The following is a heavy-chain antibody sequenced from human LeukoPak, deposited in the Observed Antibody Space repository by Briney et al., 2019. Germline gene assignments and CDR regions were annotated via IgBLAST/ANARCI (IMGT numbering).Heavy chain of an antibody. Sequence: GGSLRLSCAASGFTFSDYYMSWIRQAPGKGLEWVSYISNSGSTLYYADSVKGRFTISRDNAKNSLYLQMNSLRAEDTAVYYCARGPGTYEYSSSRYYYYMDVWGKGTTVTVSS. D-gene: IGHD6-13*01. CDR3: ARGPGTYEYSSSRYYYYMDV. CDR2: ISNSGSTL. J-gene: IGHJ6*03. CDR1: GFTFSDYY. V-gene: IGHV3-11*01.